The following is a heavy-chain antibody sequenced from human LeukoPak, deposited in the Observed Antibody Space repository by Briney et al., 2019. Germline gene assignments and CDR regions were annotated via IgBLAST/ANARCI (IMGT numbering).Heavy chain of an antibody. CDR3: AREDIVVVPAATCYYYYGMDV. Sequence: PGGSLRLSCAVAGFTVSSNYMSWVRQAQGKGLEWVSVTYRGGSTYYADSVEGRFTISRDNSKNTLYLQMNSLRDEDTAVYYCAREDIVVVPAATCYYYYGMDVWGQGTTVTVSS. CDR2: TYRGGST. J-gene: IGHJ6*02. CDR1: GFTVSSNY. D-gene: IGHD2-2*01. V-gene: IGHV3-53*01.